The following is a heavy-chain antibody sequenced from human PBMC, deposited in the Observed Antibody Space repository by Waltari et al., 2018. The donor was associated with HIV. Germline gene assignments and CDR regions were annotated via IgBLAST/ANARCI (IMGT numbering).Heavy chain of an antibody. D-gene: IGHD1-26*01. J-gene: IGHJ2*01. Sequence: QVQLQESGPGLVKPSGTLSRVCSVSVGSIKNPAYSWAWFRQPPGKGFEWIGSIYSAGNTYYKTYYNSSLQSGNTRSADTWNNRLSLRLASVTAADAAVYFWSWLVLGTTCRYSAAWGRGTLVTVSS. CDR1: VGSIKNPAYS. CDR3: SWLVLGTTCRYSAA. V-gene: IGHV4-39*02. CDR2: IYSAGNTYYKT.